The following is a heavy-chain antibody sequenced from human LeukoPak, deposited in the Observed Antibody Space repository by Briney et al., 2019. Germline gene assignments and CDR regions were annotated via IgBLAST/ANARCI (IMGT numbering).Heavy chain of an antibody. CDR1: GYTSTSYA. Sequence: GASGKVSCKASGYTSTSYAMHWVRQAAGQRLEWMGWINAGNGNTKYSQKFQGRVTITRDTSASTAYMELSSLRSEDTAVYYCARARWGKEGGYYFDYWGQGTLVTVSS. J-gene: IGHJ4*02. D-gene: IGHD3-16*01. V-gene: IGHV1-3*01. CDR3: ARARWGKEGGYYFDY. CDR2: INAGNGNT.